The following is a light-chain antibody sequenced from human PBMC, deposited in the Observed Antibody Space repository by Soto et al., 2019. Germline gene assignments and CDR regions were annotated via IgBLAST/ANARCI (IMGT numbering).Light chain of an antibody. CDR3: QQYGSSRT. J-gene: IGKJ1*01. CDR1: QSVSSSY. Sequence: EIVLTQSPGTLSLSPGERATLSCRASQSVSSSYLAWYQQKPGQAPRLLIYGVSSRATGIPDRFSGSGSGTDFTLTISRLEPEDFAVYYCQQYGSSRTFCQGTKVEIK. V-gene: IGKV3-20*01. CDR2: GVS.